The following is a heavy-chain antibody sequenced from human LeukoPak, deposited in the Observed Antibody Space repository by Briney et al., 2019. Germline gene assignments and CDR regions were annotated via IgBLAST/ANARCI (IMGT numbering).Heavy chain of an antibody. Sequence: ASVKVSCKASGYTFTSYDINWVRQATGQGLEWMGWMNPNSGNTGYAQKFQGRVTMTRNPSISTAYMEVRSLRSEDMAVYYCTRGETPGSYYRSWGQGTLVTVSS. J-gene: IGHJ5*02. CDR3: TRGETPGSYYRS. CDR1: GYTFTSYD. D-gene: IGHD3-10*01. CDR2: MNPNSGNT. V-gene: IGHV1-8*01.